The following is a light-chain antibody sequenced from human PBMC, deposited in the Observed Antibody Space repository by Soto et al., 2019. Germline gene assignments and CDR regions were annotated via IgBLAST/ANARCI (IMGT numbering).Light chain of an antibody. Sequence: QSALTQPASVSGSPGQSITISCTGTGSDVGGYNYVSWYQQYPGKAPKLMIYDVTNRPSGVSNRFSGSKSGNTAALIIFGLQAEDEAEYYCCSYTSSSTYVFGPVTKLTVL. CDR3: CSYTSSSTYV. CDR2: DVT. CDR1: GSDVGGYNY. V-gene: IGLV2-14*01. J-gene: IGLJ1*01.